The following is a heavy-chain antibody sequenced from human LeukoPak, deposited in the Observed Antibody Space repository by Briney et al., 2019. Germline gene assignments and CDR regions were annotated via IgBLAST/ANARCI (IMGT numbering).Heavy chain of an antibody. CDR1: GGSISSYY. V-gene: IGHV4-59*01. Sequence: PSETLSLTCSVSGGSISSYYWSWIRQPPGKGLEWIGYIYYSGSTNYNPSLKSRVTISVDTSKNQFSLKLSSVTAPDTAVYYCARGPPPDFDYWGQGTLVTVSS. CDR3: ARGPPPDFDY. CDR2: IYYSGST. J-gene: IGHJ4*02.